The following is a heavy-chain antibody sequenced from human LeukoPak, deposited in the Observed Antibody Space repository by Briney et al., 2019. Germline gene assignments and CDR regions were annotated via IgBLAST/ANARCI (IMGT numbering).Heavy chain of an antibody. Sequence: PSETLSLTCTVSGGSISSYYWSWIRQPPGKGLEWIGYIYYSGSTNYNPSLKSRVTISVDTSKNQFSLKLSSVTAADTAVYYCARATGRDYDFWSGFRSRSLSPPLDVWGQGTTVTVSS. D-gene: IGHD3-3*01. CDR1: GGSISSYY. V-gene: IGHV4-59*01. CDR2: IYYSGST. J-gene: IGHJ6*02. CDR3: ARATGRDYDFWSGFRSRSLSPPLDV.